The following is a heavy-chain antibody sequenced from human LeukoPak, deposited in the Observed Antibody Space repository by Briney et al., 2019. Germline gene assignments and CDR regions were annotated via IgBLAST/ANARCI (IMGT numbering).Heavy chain of an antibody. CDR1: GYTFTVYY. D-gene: IGHD1-26*01. J-gene: IGHJ3*02. CDR2: IIPNSGGT. CDR3: ARGVLLQGRGAFDI. V-gene: IGHV1-2*02. Sequence: ASVKVSCKASGYTFTVYYIHWLRQAPGQGLEWMGWIIPNSGGTKYAQKFQDRVTMTRDTSISTAYMGLSSLTYDDTAVYYCARGVLLQGRGAFDIWGQGAMVTVSS.